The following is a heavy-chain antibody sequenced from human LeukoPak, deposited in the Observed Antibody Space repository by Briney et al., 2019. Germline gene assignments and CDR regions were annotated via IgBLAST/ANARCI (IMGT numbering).Heavy chain of an antibody. Sequence: ASVKVSCKASGYTFTSFEINWVRQASGQGLEWMGWMNPNSGNTGYAQKFQGRVTITRNTSISTAYMELSSLRAEDTAVYYCARGLVPSMVRGADPYYYYYMDVWGKGTTVTVSS. CDR2: MNPNSGNT. CDR3: ARGLVPSMVRGADPYYYYYMDV. J-gene: IGHJ6*03. CDR1: GYTFTSFE. V-gene: IGHV1-8*01. D-gene: IGHD3-10*01.